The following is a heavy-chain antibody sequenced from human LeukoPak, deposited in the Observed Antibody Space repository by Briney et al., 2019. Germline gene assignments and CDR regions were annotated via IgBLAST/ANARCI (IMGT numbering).Heavy chain of an antibody. V-gene: IGHV4-59*01. D-gene: IGHD4-17*01. CDR2: IYYSGST. Sequence: SETLSLTCTVSGGSISSYYWSWIRQPPGKGLEWIGYIYYSGSTNYNPSLKSRVTISVDTSKNQFSLKLSSVTAADTAVYYCARDDGDYVGRFDPWGQGTLVTVSS. CDR1: GGSISSYY. J-gene: IGHJ5*02. CDR3: ARDDGDYVGRFDP.